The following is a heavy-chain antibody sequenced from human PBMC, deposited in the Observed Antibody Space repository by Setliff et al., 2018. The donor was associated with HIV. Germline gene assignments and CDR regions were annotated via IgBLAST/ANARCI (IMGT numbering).Heavy chain of an antibody. D-gene: IGHD3-16*02. V-gene: IGHV4-61*09. CDR3: GRSVFGGVIAAGRGYYFYMDV. Sequence: PSETLSLTCTVSGGSISSGNYYWGWIRQPAGKGLEWIGHIHTSVATNYGPFLKSRVTTSIDTSKNQFSLNLNSVTAADTATYYCGRSVFGGVIAAGRGYYFYMDVWGKGTTVTVSS. J-gene: IGHJ6*03. CDR2: IHTSVAT. CDR1: GGSISSGNYY.